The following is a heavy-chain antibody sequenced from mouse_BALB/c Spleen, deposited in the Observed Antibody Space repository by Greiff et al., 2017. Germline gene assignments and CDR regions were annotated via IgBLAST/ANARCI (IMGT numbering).Heavy chain of an antibody. CDR1: GYAFSSYW. V-gene: IGHV1-80*01. D-gene: IGHD1-2*01. J-gene: IGHJ4*01. CDR2: IYPGDGDT. CDR3: ARGGLLRPYYYAMDY. Sequence: QVQLQQSGAELVRPGSSVKISCKASGYAFSSYWMNWVKQRPGQGLEWIGQIYPGDGDTNYNGKFKGKATLTADKSSSTAYMQLSSLTSEDSAVYFCARGGLLRPYYYAMDYWGQGTSVTVSS.